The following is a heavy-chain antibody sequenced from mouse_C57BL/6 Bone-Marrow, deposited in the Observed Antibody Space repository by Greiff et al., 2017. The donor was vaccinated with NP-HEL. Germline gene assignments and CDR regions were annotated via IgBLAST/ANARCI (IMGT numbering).Heavy chain of an antibody. J-gene: IGHJ4*01. CDR1: GFTFSSYG. CDR2: ISSGGSYT. CDR3: ARPLLPFLDY. D-gene: IGHD2-1*01. V-gene: IGHV5-6*01. Sequence: EVKLMESGGDLVKPGGSLRLSCAASGFTFSSYGMSWVRQTPDKRLEWVATISSGGSYTYYPDSVKGRFTISRDNAKNTLYLQMSSLKSEDTAMYYCARPLLPFLDYWGQGTSVTVSS.